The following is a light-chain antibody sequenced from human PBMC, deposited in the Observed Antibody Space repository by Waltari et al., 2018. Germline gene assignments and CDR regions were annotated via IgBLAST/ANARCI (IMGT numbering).Light chain of an antibody. V-gene: IGLV2-23*01. CDR3: CSHAGSSTL. CDR2: EGS. CDR1: SSDVGSYNL. Sequence: QSALTQPASVSGSPGQSITISCTGTSSDVGSYNLVSWYQQHPGKAPKLMLYEGSKRPSGVSNRFSGSKSGNTASLTISGLHAEDEADYYCCSHAGSSTLFGGGTKLTVL. J-gene: IGLJ2*01.